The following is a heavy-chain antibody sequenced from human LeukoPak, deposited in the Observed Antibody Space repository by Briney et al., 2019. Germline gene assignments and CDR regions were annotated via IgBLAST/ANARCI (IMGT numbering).Heavy chain of an antibody. CDR3: ARKSSRITMVRGGPGGFDP. D-gene: IGHD3-10*01. V-gene: IGHV1-8*01. Sequence: ASVKVSCKASGYTFTSYDINWVRQATGQGLEWMGWMNPNSGNTGYAQKFQGRVTMTRNTSISTAYMELSSLRSEDTAVYYCARKSSRITMVRGGPGGFDPWGQGTLVTVSS. CDR2: MNPNSGNT. CDR1: GYTFTSYD. J-gene: IGHJ5*02.